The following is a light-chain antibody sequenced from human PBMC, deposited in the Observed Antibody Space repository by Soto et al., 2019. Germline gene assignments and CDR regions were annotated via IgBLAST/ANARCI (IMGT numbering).Light chain of an antibody. CDR3: QQYYSYPLT. CDR2: AAS. CDR1: QGISSY. Sequence: AIRMTQSPSSFSASTGDRVTITCRASQGISSYLAWYQQTPGKAPKLLIYAASTLQSGVPSRFRGSGSGTDFTLPISCLQSEDFETYYCQQYYSYPLTFGGGTKVDIK. V-gene: IGKV1-8*01. J-gene: IGKJ4*01.